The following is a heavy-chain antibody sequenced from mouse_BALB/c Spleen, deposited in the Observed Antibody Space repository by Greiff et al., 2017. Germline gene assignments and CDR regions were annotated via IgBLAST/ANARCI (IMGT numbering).Heavy chain of an antibody. CDR3: ARDEYGNYAMDY. V-gene: IGHV5-6*01. D-gene: IGHD2-10*02. CDR1: GFTFSSYG. Sequence: EVKLMESGGDLVKPGGSLKLSCAASGFTFSSYGMSWVRQTPDKRLEWVATISSGGSYTYYPDSVKGRFTISRDNAKNTLYLQMSSLKSEDTAMYYCARDEYGNYAMDYWGQGTSVTVSS. CDR2: ISSGGSYT. J-gene: IGHJ4*01.